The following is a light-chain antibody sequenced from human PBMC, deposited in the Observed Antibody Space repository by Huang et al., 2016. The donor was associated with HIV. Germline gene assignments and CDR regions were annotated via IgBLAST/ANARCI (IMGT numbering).Light chain of an antibody. CDR2: AAS. Sequence: DIQMTQSPSSLSASVGDRVTITCRASQNIGRDLNWYQQKSGKAPKLLIYAASSLQRGVPSRCSGIGVGTDFTLTISSLQPEDFATYYCQQSYSITRYTFGQGTKVEIK. CDR3: QQSYSITRYT. J-gene: IGKJ2*01. V-gene: IGKV1-39*01. CDR1: QNIGRD.